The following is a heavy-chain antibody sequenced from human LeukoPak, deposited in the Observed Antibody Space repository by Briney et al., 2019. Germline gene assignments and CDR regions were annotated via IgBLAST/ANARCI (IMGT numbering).Heavy chain of an antibody. Sequence: SQTLSLTCTVSGGSISSGDYYWSWIRQPPGKGLEWIGYIYYNGSTYYNPSLKSRVTISVDTSKNQFSLKLSSVTAADTAVYYCALYGSGSYYNWFDPWGQGTLVTVSS. J-gene: IGHJ5*02. V-gene: IGHV4-30-4*08. CDR1: GGSISSGDYY. D-gene: IGHD3-10*01. CDR3: ALYGSGSYYNWFDP. CDR2: IYYNGST.